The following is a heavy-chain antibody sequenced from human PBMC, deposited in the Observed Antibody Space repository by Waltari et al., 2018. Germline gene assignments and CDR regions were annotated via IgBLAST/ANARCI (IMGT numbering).Heavy chain of an antibody. Sequence: EVQLVESGGGLVQPGGSGRLSGTASGFTPRNYCMHWVRHVQGKGLGWVSNINCDGGVRDYADAEEGRFTLTSNKARNTLYLQMNTQRDEDTAVYYCARGSDSFRGLDDYWGQGTLVTVSS. CDR2: INCDGGVR. J-gene: IGHJ4*02. V-gene: IGHV3-74*01. CDR1: GFTPRNYC. CDR3: ARGSDSFRGLDDY. D-gene: IGHD1-26*01.